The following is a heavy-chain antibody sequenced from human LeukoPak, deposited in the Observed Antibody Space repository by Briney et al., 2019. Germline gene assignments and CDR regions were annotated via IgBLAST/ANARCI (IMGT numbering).Heavy chain of an antibody. D-gene: IGHD1/OR15-1a*01. J-gene: IGHJ5*02. CDR1: GYTFTSYY. Sequence: ASVKVSCKASGYTFTSYYMHWVRQAPGQGLEWMGIINPSGGSTSYAQKFQGRVTLTRDTSTRTVYMELSGLTSTDTAVYAFARDGTPGWNTLGNRWFDHWGQGTLVTVSS. CDR3: ARDGTPGWNTLGNRWFDH. CDR2: INPSGGST. V-gene: IGHV1-46*01.